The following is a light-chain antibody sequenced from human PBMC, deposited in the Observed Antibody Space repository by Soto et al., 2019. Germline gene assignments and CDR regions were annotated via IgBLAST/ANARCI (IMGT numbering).Light chain of an antibody. CDR3: QQYNNWPIT. CDR1: QSVSSN. J-gene: IGKJ5*01. CDR2: GAS. Sequence: EIVMTQSPATLSVSPGERATISCRASQSVSSNLAWYQQKPGQAPRLLIYGASTRATGIPARFSGSGSGTEFTLTISSLQSEDFAVYYCQQYNNWPITFGQGTRLRL. V-gene: IGKV3-15*01.